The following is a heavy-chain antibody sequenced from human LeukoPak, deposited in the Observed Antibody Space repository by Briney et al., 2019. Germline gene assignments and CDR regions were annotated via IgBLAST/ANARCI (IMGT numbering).Heavy chain of an antibody. V-gene: IGHV3-53*01. CDR1: GFIVSSNY. J-gene: IGHJ5*02. CDR2: IYSGGST. Sequence: GGSLRLSRAASGFIVSSNYMSWVRQAPRKGLEWVSVIYSGGSTYYADSVKGRFTISRDNSKNALYLQMNSLRGEDTAVYYCARSPWGITMIAEAWGQRTLVTVSS. D-gene: IGHD3-22*01. CDR3: ARSPWGITMIAEA.